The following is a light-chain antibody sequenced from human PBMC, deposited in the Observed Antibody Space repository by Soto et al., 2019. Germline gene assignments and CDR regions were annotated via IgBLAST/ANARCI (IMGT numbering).Light chain of an antibody. CDR1: QGISNY. V-gene: IGKV1-16*02. CDR2: AAS. Sequence: DIQMTQSPCSLSASVGDRVTITCRASQGISNYLVWCQQKTGKAPTSLIYAASSWQSGVPSKCSGSGSATDSTLTSSSLQPEYSANYYCQHYNSYPRTFGQGTKVEIK. J-gene: IGKJ1*01. CDR3: QHYNSYPRT.